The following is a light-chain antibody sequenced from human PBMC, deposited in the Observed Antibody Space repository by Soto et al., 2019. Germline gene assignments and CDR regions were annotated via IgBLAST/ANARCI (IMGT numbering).Light chain of an antibody. CDR1: SSDVGSYNL. J-gene: IGLJ1*01. Sequence: QSALTQPASVSGSPGQSITLSCTGTSSDVGSYNLVSWYQQHPGKAPKLMIYEVSKRPSGVSNRFSGSKSGNTASLTISGLQAEDEADYYCCSYAGSSYVFGTGTKLTVL. V-gene: IGLV2-23*02. CDR3: CSYAGSSYV. CDR2: EVS.